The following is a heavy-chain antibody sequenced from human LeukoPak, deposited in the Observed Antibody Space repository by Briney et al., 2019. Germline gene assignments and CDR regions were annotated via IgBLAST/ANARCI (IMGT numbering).Heavy chain of an antibody. Sequence: SETLSLTCTVSGDSISTSNSYWGWIRQPPGKGLEWIGSIYYSGSTYYNPSLKSRVTISVDTSKNQFSLRLSSVTAADTALYYCARSLHISAPFDVWGQGTLVTVSS. CDR2: IYYSGST. CDR1: GDSISTSNSY. V-gene: IGHV4-39*01. D-gene: IGHD2-21*01. CDR3: ARSLHISAPFDV. J-gene: IGHJ4*02.